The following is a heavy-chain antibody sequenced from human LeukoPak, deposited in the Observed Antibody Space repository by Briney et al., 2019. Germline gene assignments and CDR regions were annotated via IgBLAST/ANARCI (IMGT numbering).Heavy chain of an antibody. J-gene: IGHJ4*02. D-gene: IGHD4-17*01. CDR3: ARGDYGDYAAFDY. Sequence: ASVKVSCKASGYTFTSYGISWVRQAPGQGLEWMGWISAYNGYTKYAQKFQGRVTMTRDTSTSTAYMELRSLRSDDTAVYYCARGDYGDYAAFDYWGQGTLVTVSS. CDR2: ISAYNGYT. V-gene: IGHV1-18*01. CDR1: GYTFTSYG.